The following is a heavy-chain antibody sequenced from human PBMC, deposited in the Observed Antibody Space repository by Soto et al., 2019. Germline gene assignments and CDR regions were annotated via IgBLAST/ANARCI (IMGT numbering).Heavy chain of an antibody. Sequence: QLQLVESGGVGVQPVRYLRLSCAASGFTFSSYAMHWGRQATGKGLEWVAVISYDGSNKYYADSVMGRFTISIDNSKNTLYLQMNSLRAEDTAVYYCASLDLDYWGQGTLVTVSS. CDR1: GFTFSSYA. CDR2: ISYDGSNK. J-gene: IGHJ4*02. V-gene: IGHV3-30-3*01. D-gene: IGHD3-3*01. CDR3: ASLDLDY.